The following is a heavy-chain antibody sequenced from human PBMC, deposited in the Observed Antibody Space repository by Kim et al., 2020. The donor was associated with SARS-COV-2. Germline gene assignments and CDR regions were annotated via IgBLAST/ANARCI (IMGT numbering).Heavy chain of an antibody. Sequence: TGRFTISRDNAKNSLYLQMNSLRAEDTALYYCAKDIAYYYDSSGYSGFSYWGQGTLVTVSS. CDR3: AKDIAYYYDSSGYSGFSY. V-gene: IGHV3-9*01. D-gene: IGHD3-22*01. J-gene: IGHJ4*02.